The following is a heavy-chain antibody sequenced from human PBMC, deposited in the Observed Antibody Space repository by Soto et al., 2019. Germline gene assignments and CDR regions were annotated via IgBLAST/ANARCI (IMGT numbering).Heavy chain of an antibody. V-gene: IGHV1-69*01. CDR3: ARGILTGYQYYYYYGMDV. D-gene: IGHD3-9*01. CDR2: IIPIFGTA. Sequence: QVQLVQSGAEVKKPGSSVKVSCKASGGTFSSYAISWVRQAPGQGLEWMGGIIPIFGTANYAQKFQGRVTITADESTRTAYMEVSRLRSEDTAVYYCARGILTGYQYYYYYGMDVWGQGTTVTVSS. CDR1: GGTFSSYA. J-gene: IGHJ6*02.